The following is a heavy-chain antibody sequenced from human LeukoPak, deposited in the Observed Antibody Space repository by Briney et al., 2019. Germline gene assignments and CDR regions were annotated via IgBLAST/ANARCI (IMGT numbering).Heavy chain of an antibody. Sequence: GGSLRLSCAASGFTFSSYAMHWVRQAPGKGLEWVAVISYDGSNKYYADSVKGRFTISRDNSKNTLYLQMNSLRAEDTAVYYCARDGNLVLAASPLGFDPWGQGTLVTVSS. J-gene: IGHJ5*02. CDR3: ARDGNLVLAASPLGFDP. CDR2: ISYDGSNK. CDR1: GFTFSSYA. D-gene: IGHD2-2*01. V-gene: IGHV3-30-3*01.